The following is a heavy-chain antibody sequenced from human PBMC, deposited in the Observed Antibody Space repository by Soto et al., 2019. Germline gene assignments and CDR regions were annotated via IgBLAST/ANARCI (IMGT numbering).Heavy chain of an antibody. V-gene: IGHV3-48*01. J-gene: IGHJ4*02. Sequence: GGSLRLSCAASGFTFSSYSMNWVRQAPGKGLEWVSYITSRSDTIYYADSVKGRFTISRDNAKNSLYLQMNSLRAEDTAVYFCAVAKFDHWGQGTLVTVSS. CDR3: AVAKFDH. CDR1: GFTFSSYS. D-gene: IGHD2-15*01. CDR2: ITSRSDTI.